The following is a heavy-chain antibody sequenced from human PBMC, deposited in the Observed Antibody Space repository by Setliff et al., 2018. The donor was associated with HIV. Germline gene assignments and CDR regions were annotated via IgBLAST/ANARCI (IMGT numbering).Heavy chain of an antibody. Sequence: SGPTLVNPTQTLTLTCTFSGFSLSATGVGVGWIRQPPGKALEWLALIYWDEDKRYSPSLKSRLTITKDTSKNQVVLTMTNMDPVDTATYYCAHAHPYSSSWYWGFFFDYWGQGTLVTVSS. D-gene: IGHD6-13*01. V-gene: IGHV2-5*02. J-gene: IGHJ4*02. CDR2: IYWDEDK. CDR3: AHAHPYSSSWYWGFFFDY. CDR1: GFSLSATGVG.